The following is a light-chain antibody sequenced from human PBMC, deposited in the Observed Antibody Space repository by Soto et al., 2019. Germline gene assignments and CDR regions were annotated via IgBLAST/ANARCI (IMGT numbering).Light chain of an antibody. V-gene: IGKV3-15*01. J-gene: IGKJ4*01. CDR1: QNVKTR. CDR2: DAF. CDR3: QQYDEWPLT. Sequence: EEVMTQSPATLSVSPGERATLSCRASQNVKTRLAWYQQKPGQAPRLLIYDAFTRATGIPARFSGSASGTDFTLTISSLQSEDFAVYYCQQYDEWPLTFGGGTKVEIK.